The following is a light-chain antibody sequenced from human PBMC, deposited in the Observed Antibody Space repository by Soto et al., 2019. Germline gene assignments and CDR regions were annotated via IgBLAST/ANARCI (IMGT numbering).Light chain of an antibody. CDR1: NSDIGGYDY. Sequence: QSVLTEPASVSGSPGQSITISCTGSNSDIGGYDYVSWYQQRPGKAPRLIIYEVTHRPPGVSVRFSGSRSGNTASLTISGLQAEDEADYYCSSYTSSSTYVFGTGTKVTVL. CDR3: SSYTSSSTYV. J-gene: IGLJ1*01. V-gene: IGLV2-14*01. CDR2: EVT.